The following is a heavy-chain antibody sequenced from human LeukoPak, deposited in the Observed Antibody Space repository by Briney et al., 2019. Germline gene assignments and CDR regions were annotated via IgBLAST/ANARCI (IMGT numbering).Heavy chain of an antibody. CDR2: INHSGST. CDR1: GGSFSGYY. Sequence: SETLSLTCAVYGGSFSGYYWSWIRQPPGKGLEWIGEINHSGSTNYNPSLKSRVTLSVDTSKNQFSLKLSSVTAADTAVYYCARGPDYYDSSGYYYAFFDYWGQGTLVTVSS. V-gene: IGHV4-34*01. D-gene: IGHD3-22*01. CDR3: ARGPDYYDSSGYYYAFFDY. J-gene: IGHJ4*02.